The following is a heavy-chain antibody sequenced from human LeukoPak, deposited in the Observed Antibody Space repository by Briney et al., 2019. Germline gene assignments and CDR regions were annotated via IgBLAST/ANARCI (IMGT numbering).Heavy chain of an antibody. Sequence: GGSLRLSCTASGFTFSGYSMNWIRQAPGKGLEWVSSFGTRSTSVYHAGSVKGRFAISRDNAKNSLYLQMNSLRAEDTALYYCAKEVSEGFDFWGQGTLVTVSS. J-gene: IGHJ4*02. D-gene: IGHD3-22*01. CDR3: AKEVSEGFDF. CDR1: GFTFSGYS. CDR2: FGTRSTSV. V-gene: IGHV3-21*01.